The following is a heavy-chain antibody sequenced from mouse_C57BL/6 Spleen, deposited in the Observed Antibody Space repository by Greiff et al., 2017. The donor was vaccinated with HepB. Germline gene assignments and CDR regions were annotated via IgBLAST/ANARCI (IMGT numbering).Heavy chain of an antibody. J-gene: IGHJ3*01. CDR2: IRNKANGYTT. V-gene: IGHV7-3*01. CDR3: ARYGDYDDWFAY. Sequence: EVKLVESGGGLVQPGGSLSLSCAASGFTFTDYFMSWVRQPPGKALEWLGFIRNKANGYTTEYSASVKGRFTISRDNSQSILYLQMNALRAEDSATYYCARYGDYDDWFAYWGQGTLVTVSA. CDR1: GFTFTDYF. D-gene: IGHD2-4*01.